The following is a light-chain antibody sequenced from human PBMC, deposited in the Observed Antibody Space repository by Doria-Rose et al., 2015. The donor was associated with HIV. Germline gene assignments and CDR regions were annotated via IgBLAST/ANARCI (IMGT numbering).Light chain of an antibody. J-gene: IGKJ1*01. CDR1: QSFSSTY. CDR2: DGS. Sequence: TQSPGTLSLSPGERATLSCRASQSFSSTYLAWYQQKPGQAPSLLIYDGSTSATGIPGRFSASGSGTDFTLTINRLEPEDFALYYCHQYGTSLTFGQGTKVEI. CDR3: HQYGTSLT. V-gene: IGKV3-20*01.